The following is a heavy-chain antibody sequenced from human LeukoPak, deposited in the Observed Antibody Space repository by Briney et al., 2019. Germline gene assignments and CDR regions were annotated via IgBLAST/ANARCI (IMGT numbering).Heavy chain of an antibody. CDR2: IADDGSNK. CDR3: ATPSSSWYRDAFDI. D-gene: IGHD6-13*01. V-gene: IGHV3-30*04. CDR1: GFTFSSYA. J-gene: IGHJ3*02. Sequence: PGGSLRLSCAASGFTFSSYAMHWVRQAPGKGLEWVAVIADDGSNKYYADSVKGRFTISRDNSNNTLYLQMNSLRAEDTAVYYCATPSSSWYRDAFDIWGQGTMVTVSS.